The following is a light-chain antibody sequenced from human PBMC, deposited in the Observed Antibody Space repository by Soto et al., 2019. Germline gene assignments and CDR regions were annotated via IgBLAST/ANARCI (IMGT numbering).Light chain of an antibody. Sequence: EIVLTQSPGTLSLSPGERGTLSCRASQIVSSNNLAWYQQKTGQSPRLLIYGASRRATGIPDRFSDSGSGTDFTLTISRLEPENFAVYYCQQFEYLITFGQGTRVEIK. CDR3: QQFEYLIT. CDR1: QIVSSNN. CDR2: GAS. V-gene: IGKV3-20*01. J-gene: IGKJ5*01.